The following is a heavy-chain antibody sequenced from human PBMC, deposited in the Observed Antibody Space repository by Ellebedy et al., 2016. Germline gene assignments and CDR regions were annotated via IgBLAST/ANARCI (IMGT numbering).Heavy chain of an antibody. D-gene: IGHD6-19*01. CDR1: GGSVSSGSYY. J-gene: IGHJ6*02. CDR3: ARSAYSGYRSGWNDGGNVYYGMDV. CDR2: IYYSGST. V-gene: IGHV4-61*01. Sequence: SETLSLTXTVSGGSVSSGSYYWSWIRQPPGKGLEWIGYIYYSGSTNYNPSLKSRVTISIDTSKNQFSLRLSSVTAADTAVYYCARSAYSGYRSGWNDGGNVYYGMDVWGQGTTVTVSS.